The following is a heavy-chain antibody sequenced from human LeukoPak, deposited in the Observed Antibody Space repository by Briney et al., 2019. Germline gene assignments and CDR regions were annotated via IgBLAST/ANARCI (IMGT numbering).Heavy chain of an antibody. CDR3: ARDRGWLRPYMDV. Sequence: PSETLSLTCTVSGGSVSSYYWSWIRQPPGKGLEWIGYIYYSGSINYNPSLKSRVTISVDTSKNQFSLKLSSVTAADTAVYYCARDRGWLRPYMDVWGKGTTVTVSS. CDR1: GGSVSSYY. V-gene: IGHV4-59*02. D-gene: IGHD5-12*01. J-gene: IGHJ6*03. CDR2: IYYSGSI.